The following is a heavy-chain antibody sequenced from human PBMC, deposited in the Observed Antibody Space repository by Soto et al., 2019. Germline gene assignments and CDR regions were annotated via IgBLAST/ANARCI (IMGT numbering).Heavy chain of an antibody. Sequence: PGGSLRLSCAASGFTFSSYGMHWVRQAPGKGLEWVAVIWYDGSNKYYADSVKGRFTISRDNSKNTLYLQMNSLRAEDTAVYYCAREVTQTSEGPPEGFDPWGQGTLVTVSS. V-gene: IGHV3-33*01. CDR2: IWYDGSNK. J-gene: IGHJ5*02. CDR1: GFTFSSYG. D-gene: IGHD4-4*01. CDR3: AREVTQTSEGPPEGFDP.